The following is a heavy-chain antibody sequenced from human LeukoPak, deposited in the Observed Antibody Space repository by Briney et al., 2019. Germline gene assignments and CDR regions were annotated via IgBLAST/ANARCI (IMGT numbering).Heavy chain of an antibody. D-gene: IGHD6-13*01. CDR1: GYTFTSYD. CDR2: MNPNSGNT. V-gene: IGHV1-8*01. J-gene: IGHJ4*02. CDR3: ARHARQLVLIFDY. Sequence: GASVKVSCKASGYTFTSYDINWVRQATGQGLEWMGWMNPNSGNTGYAQKFQGRVTMTRNTSISTAYMELSSLRSEDTAVYYCARHARQLVLIFDYWGQGTLVTVSS.